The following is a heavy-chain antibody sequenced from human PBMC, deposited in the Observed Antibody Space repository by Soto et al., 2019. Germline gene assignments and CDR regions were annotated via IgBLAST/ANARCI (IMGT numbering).Heavy chain of an antibody. CDR1: GGSISTYY. CDR3: ARHGGSYSFDY. V-gene: IGHV4-59*01. D-gene: IGHD1-26*01. CDR2: NYYSGNG. J-gene: IGHJ4*02. Sequence: QVQLQESGPGLVKHSETLSLICTVSGGSISTYYWSWIRQPPGKGLEWIGYNYYSGNGNYNPYLKRRVTISVNSSKNQFSLKLSSVTAADTALYYCARHGGSYSFDYWGQGTLVTVSS.